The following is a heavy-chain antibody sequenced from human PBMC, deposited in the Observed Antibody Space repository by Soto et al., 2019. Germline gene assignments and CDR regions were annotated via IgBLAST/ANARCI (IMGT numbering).Heavy chain of an antibody. CDR1: GYTFTSYG. CDR3: ARDHVGYYDSSCPDAFDI. D-gene: IGHD3-22*01. Sequence: QVQLVQSGAEVKKPGASVKVSCKASGYTFTSYGISWVRQAPGQGLEWLGWIIAYNCNTNYAQKLQGRVTMTTDTSTSTAYMERMSLRSDDTAVYYCARDHVGYYDSSCPDAFDIWGQGTMVTVSS. V-gene: IGHV1-18*01. J-gene: IGHJ3*02. CDR2: IIAYNCNT.